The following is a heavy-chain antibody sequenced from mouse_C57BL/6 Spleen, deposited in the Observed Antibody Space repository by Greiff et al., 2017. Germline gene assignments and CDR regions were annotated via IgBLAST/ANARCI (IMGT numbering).Heavy chain of an antibody. J-gene: IGHJ2*01. V-gene: IGHV1-9*01. CDR3: ARRSSSGYGGFDC. CDR2: LLPGSGST. D-gene: IGHD3-2*02. Sequence: VQLQQSGAELMKPGASVKLSCKATGYPFPGYWIEWVKQRPGHGLEWIGELLPGSGSTNYTEQFKGKATVTADTSSNTAYMQLSSLTTEDSASDYCARRSSSGYGGFDCWGQGTTLTVSS. CDR1: GYPFPGYW.